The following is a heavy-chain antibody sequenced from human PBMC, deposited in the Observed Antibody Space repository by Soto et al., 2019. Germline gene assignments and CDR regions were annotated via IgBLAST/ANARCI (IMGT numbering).Heavy chain of an antibody. CDR3: AREVGYCSGGSCYHFDY. D-gene: IGHD2-15*01. CDR1: GGSVSSGSYY. CDR2: IYYSGST. Sequence: SETLSLTCTVSGGSVSSGSYYWSWIRQPPGKGLEWIGYIYYSGSTNYNPSLKSRVTVSVDTSKTQSSLKLSSVTAADTAVYFCAREVGYCSGGSCYHFDYGGQGTLVTVSS. J-gene: IGHJ4*02. V-gene: IGHV4-61*01.